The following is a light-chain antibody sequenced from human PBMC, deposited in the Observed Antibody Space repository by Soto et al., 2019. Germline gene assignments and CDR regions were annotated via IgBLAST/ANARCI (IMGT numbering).Light chain of an antibody. CDR2: GVS. J-gene: IGLJ2*01. CDR3: AAWADSLKGPV. CDR1: ISDFVVYNY. V-gene: IGLV2-14*01. Sequence: QSALTQPASVSGSPGQSITISCSGTISDFVVYNYVSWYQQHPGKAPKLMLYGVSKRPSGVPDRFSGSKSGASASLAISGLQSEDEADYYCAAWADSLKGPVFGGGTKVTVL.